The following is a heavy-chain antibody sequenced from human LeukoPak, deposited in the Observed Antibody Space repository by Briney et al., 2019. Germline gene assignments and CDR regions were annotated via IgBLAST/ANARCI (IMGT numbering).Heavy chain of an antibody. CDR3: ARHRFASPLDS. V-gene: IGHV4-59*08. D-gene: IGHD2-21*01. J-gene: IGHJ4*02. CDR1: GVSSSSSY. CDR2: IFYTGDS. Sequence: LETLSLTCTVSGVSSSSSYWSWIRQPPGKGLEWIGYIFYTGDSNHNPSFKSRVSISLDTSKDQISLKLSSVTAADTAVYYCARHRFASPLDSWGQGTLVTVSS.